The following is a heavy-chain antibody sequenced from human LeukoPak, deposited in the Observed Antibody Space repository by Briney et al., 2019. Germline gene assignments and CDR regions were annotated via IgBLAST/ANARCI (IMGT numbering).Heavy chain of an antibody. D-gene: IGHD3-3*01. CDR3: ASLRERSYYARGFDY. CDR1: GGSISSSSYY. J-gene: IGHJ4*02. V-gene: IGHV4-39*01. Sequence: SETLSLTCTVSGGSISSSSYYWGWIRQPPGKGLEWIGSIYYSGSSYYNPSLKSRVTISVDTSKNQFSLKLSSVTAADTAVYYCASLRERSYYARGFDYWGQGTLVTVSS. CDR2: IYYSGSS.